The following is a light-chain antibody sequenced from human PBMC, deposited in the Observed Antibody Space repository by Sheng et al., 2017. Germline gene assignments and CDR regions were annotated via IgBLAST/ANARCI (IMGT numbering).Light chain of an antibody. CDR2: DAS. J-gene: IGKJ4*01. Sequence: IQMTQSPSSVSASVGDRVTITCRASQGPRRALAWYQQKPGKAPRLLIFDASSLESGVPSRFSGSASGTDFTLTITSLQPEDFATYYCQQFNSNSQRFTFGGGTKVEIK. V-gene: IGKV1-13*02. CDR3: QQFNSNSQRFT. CDR1: QGPRRA.